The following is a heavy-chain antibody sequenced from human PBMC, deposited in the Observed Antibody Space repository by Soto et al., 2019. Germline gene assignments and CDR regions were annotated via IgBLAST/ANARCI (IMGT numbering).Heavy chain of an antibody. D-gene: IGHD3-22*01. V-gene: IGHV4-31*03. CDR1: GGSISSGGYY. J-gene: IGHJ4*02. Sequence: SETLSLTCTVSGGSISSGGYYWSWIRQHPGKGLEWIGYIYYSGSTYYNPSLKSRVTISVDTSKNQFSLKLSSATAADTAVYYCARGYDSRAAAPLDYWGQGILVTVSS. CDR3: ARGYDSRAAAPLDY. CDR2: IYYSGST.